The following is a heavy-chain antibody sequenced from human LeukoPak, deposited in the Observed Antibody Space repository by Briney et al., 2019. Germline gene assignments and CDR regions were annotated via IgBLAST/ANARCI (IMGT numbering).Heavy chain of an antibody. CDR3: TRDPNLLGGTAMVDY. J-gene: IGHJ4*02. V-gene: IGHV1-69*13. D-gene: IGHD5-18*01. CDR1: GGTFSSYA. Sequence: SVKVSCKASGGTFSSYAISWVRQAPGQGLEWMGGIIPIFGTVNYAQKFQGRVTITADESTSTAYMELSSLRSEDTAVCYCTRDPNLLGGTAMVDYWGQGTLVTVS. CDR2: IIPIFGTV.